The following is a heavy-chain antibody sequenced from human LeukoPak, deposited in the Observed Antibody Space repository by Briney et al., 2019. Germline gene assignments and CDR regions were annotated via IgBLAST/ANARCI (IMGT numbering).Heavy chain of an antibody. Sequence: GRSLRLSCAASGFTFSSYAMHWVRQAPGKGLEWVAVISYDGSNKYYADSVKGRFTISRDNSKNTLYLQMNSLRAEDTAVCYCARDRQFTYYYDSSGYYFDYWGQGTLVTVSS. CDR1: GFTFSSYA. J-gene: IGHJ4*02. CDR3: ARDRQFTYYYDSSGYYFDY. D-gene: IGHD3-22*01. V-gene: IGHV3-30-3*01. CDR2: ISYDGSNK.